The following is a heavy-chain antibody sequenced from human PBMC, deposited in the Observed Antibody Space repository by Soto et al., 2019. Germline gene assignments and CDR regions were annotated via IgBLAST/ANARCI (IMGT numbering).Heavy chain of an antibody. Sequence: QVQLVESGGVVVQPGRSLRLSCAASGFTLSSYSMHWVRQAPGKGLEWVGVISYDGNKKYYRDSVKGRFSISRDTSNNTVHLQMNSLRPDDMAVYYCARSVAVAGLDYWGQGSLVTVSS. J-gene: IGHJ4*02. CDR1: GFTLSSYS. V-gene: IGHV3-30-3*01. D-gene: IGHD6-19*01. CDR3: ARSVAVAGLDY. CDR2: ISYDGNKK.